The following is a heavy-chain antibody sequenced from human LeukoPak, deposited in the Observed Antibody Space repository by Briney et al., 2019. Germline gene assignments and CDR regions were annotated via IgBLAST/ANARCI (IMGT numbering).Heavy chain of an antibody. Sequence: SETLSLXCTVSGGSISSYYWRWIRQPPGKGLESIGYIYYSGSTNYNPSLKSRVTISVDTSKNQFSLKLSSVTAADTAVYYCARSITIFGAGPTFDPWGQGTLVTVSS. J-gene: IGHJ5*02. V-gene: IGHV4-59*01. CDR2: IYYSGST. D-gene: IGHD3-3*01. CDR3: ARSITIFGAGPTFDP. CDR1: GGSISSYY.